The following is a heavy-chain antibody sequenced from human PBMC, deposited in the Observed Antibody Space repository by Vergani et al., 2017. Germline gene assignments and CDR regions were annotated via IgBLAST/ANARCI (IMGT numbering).Heavy chain of an antibody. CDR1: GFTFSSYA. CDR3: AKGGSSWYREYFQH. J-gene: IGHJ1*01. V-gene: IGHV3-23*01. Sequence: EVQLLESGGGLVQPGGSLRLSCAASGFTFSSYAMSWVRQAPGKGLEWVSAISGSGGSTYYADSVKGRFTISRYNSKNTRYLQMNSLRAEDTAVYYCAKGGSSWYREYFQHWGQGTLVTVSS. D-gene: IGHD6-13*01. CDR2: ISGSGGST.